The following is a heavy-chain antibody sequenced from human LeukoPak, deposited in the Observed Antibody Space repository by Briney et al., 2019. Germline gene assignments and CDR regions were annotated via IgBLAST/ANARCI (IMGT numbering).Heavy chain of an antibody. CDR2: TYYRSKWYN. D-gene: IGHD4-17*01. Sequence: SQTLSLTCAIFGDSVSSNSAAWNWIRQSPSRRLEWLGRTYYRSKWYNDYAVSVKSRITINPDTSKNQFSLQLNSVTPEDTAVYYCARRLGNVDYGDPYYFDYWGQGTLVTVSS. V-gene: IGHV6-1*01. CDR1: GDSVSSNSAA. J-gene: IGHJ4*02. CDR3: ARRLGNVDYGDPYYFDY.